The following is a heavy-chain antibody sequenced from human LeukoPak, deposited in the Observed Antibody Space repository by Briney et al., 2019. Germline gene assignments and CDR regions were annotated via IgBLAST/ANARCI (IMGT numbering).Heavy chain of an antibody. J-gene: IGHJ3*02. CDR1: GFTFSRYW. CDR2: IREGGHEK. Sequence: PGGSLRLSCAASGFTFSRYWMSWVRQAPGKGLEMVANIREGGHEKFYGDSVKGRFTVSRDNAKNSLYLQMNSLTVEDTAVYYCARDREGSRDAFDIWGQGTMVTVSS. CDR3: ARDREGSRDAFDI. D-gene: IGHD1-26*01. V-gene: IGHV3-7*01.